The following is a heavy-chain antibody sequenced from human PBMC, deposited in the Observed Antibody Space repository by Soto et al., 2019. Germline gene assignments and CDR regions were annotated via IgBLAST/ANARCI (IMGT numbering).Heavy chain of an antibody. CDR1: GFTFSGYW. CDR3: ARDSGTGLDY. CDR2: INTDGSTT. Sequence: GGSLRLSCAASGFTFSGYWMHWVRQAPGKGLVWVARINTDGSTTRYADSVKGRFTLSRDNAKNMLYLQMNSLRAEDTAVYYCARDSGTGLDYWGQGTPVTVSS. V-gene: IGHV3-74*01. J-gene: IGHJ4*02.